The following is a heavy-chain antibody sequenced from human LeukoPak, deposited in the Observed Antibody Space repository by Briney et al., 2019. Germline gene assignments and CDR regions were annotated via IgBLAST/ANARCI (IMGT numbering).Heavy chain of an antibody. J-gene: IGHJ4*02. CDR1: GFTFRSYV. CDR3: ARDRGDYGGTFDY. Sequence: GGSLRLSCAASGFTFRSYVMHWVRQAPGKGLEWVAVISYDGNNKYYAGSVKGRFTISRDNSKNTLYLQMNSLRGEDTAVYYCARDRGDYGGTFDYWGQGTLVSVSS. V-gene: IGHV3-30-3*01. D-gene: IGHD4-23*01. CDR2: ISYDGNNK.